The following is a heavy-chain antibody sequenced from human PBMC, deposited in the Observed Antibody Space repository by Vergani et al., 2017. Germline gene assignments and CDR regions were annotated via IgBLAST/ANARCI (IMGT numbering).Heavy chain of an antibody. Sequence: QVQLQESGPGLVKTSETVSLTCTVSGGSISSGGYYWSWIRQHPGKGLEWIGYIYYSGNTYFNPSLKNRVSMSADTSKNQVSLKVSSVTAADTAVYYCARASVETTMRRREYYYYMDVWGEGTTVTVSS. CDR2: IYYSGNT. J-gene: IGHJ6*03. CDR1: GGSISSGGYY. V-gene: IGHV4-31*03. D-gene: IGHD5-18*01. CDR3: ARASVETTMRRREYYYYMDV.